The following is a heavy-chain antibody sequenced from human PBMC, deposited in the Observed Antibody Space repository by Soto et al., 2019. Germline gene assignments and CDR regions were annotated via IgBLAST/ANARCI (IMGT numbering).Heavy chain of an antibody. CDR2: ISYDGKQT. CDR1: GVTFKDYG. CDR3: ARDGWGSNWYFDL. J-gene: IGHJ2*01. D-gene: IGHD3-16*01. V-gene: IGHV3-30*03. Sequence: GGSLRLSCGAPGVTFKDYGMHWVRQAPGKGLEWVAVISYDGKQTYYADCVKGRFTISKDKSKRTLFLQMNSLRVDDTAVYYCARDGWGSNWYFDLWGRGTLVTVSS.